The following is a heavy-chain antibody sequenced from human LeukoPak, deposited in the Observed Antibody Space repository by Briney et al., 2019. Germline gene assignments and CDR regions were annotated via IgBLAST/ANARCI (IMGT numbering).Heavy chain of an antibody. CDR2: IRQDGSQK. CDR1: GFTFSKYW. CDR3: TGETYYFDH. V-gene: IGHV3-7*01. Sequence: GGSLRLSCVVSGFTFSKYWMSWVRQAPGKGLEGVANIRQDGSQKYYVDSVKGRFTISRDNAKNSLYLQMNSLRAEDTAVFYCTGETYYFDHSGQGTLVTVSS. J-gene: IGHJ4*02.